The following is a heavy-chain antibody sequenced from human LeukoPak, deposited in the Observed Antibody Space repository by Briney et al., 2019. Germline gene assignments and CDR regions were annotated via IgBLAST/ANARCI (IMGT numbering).Heavy chain of an antibody. J-gene: IGHJ4*02. CDR1: GYSISRNNW. CDR2: IHYSGST. Sequence: SETLSLTCGVSGYSISRNNWWGWIRQPPGRGLEWIGYIHYSGSTYYNASLKSRVTMSVDTSKNQFSLKVSSVTAEDTAVYYSARVSISAAAPFDYWGQGTLVTVSS. D-gene: IGHD6-13*01. V-gene: IGHV4-28*03. CDR3: ARVSISAAAPFDY.